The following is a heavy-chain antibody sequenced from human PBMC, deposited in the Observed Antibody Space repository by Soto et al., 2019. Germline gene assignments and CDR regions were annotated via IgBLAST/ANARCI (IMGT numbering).Heavy chain of an antibody. J-gene: IGHJ5*02. CDR2: MYYNGNI. CDR1: GGSISSYY. Sequence: SETLSLPCTVSGGSISSYYWTWVRQSPEKGLEWIGYMYYNGNIDYNPSLKSRVTISIDTSKNQFSLTLKSVTAADTAVYYCASGGNWFDPWGQGVLVTVSS. CDR3: ASGGNWFDP. V-gene: IGHV4-59*01. D-gene: IGHD3-16*01.